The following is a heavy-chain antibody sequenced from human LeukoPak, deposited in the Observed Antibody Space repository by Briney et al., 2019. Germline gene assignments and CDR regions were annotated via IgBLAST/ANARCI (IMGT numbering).Heavy chain of an antibody. D-gene: IGHD6-13*01. Sequence: SETLSLTCTVSGGSVSSGSYYWSWIRQPAGKGMEWIGRIYSRGNTNYNPSLKSRVTISVDTSKNQLSLKLSSVTAADTAVYYCARDRGTAAAGPDFDYWGQGTLVTVTS. CDR1: GGSVSSGSYY. J-gene: IGHJ4*02. V-gene: IGHV4-61*10. CDR2: IYSRGNT. CDR3: ARDRGTAAAGPDFDY.